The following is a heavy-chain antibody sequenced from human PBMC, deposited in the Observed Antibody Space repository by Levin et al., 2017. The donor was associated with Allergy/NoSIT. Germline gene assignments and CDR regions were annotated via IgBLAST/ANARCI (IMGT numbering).Heavy chain of an antibody. CDR2: IRSNSNGGAI. J-gene: IGHJ4*02. D-gene: IGHD3-22*01. CDR3: TTVGLSGYYDNYGYYYDDY. CDR1: GFTFNYAW. V-gene: IGHV3-15*01. Sequence: GGSLRLSCAASGFTFNYAWMNWVRQAPGKGLEWVGRIRSNSNGGAIDYAAPVKGRFTISRDDSRNTLYLQMNSLETEDTAVYFCTTVGLSGYYDNYGYYYDDYWGQGTLVTVSS.